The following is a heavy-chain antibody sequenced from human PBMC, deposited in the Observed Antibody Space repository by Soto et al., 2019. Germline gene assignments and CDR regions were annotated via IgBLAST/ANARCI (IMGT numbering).Heavy chain of an antibody. V-gene: IGHV5-51*01. D-gene: IGHD3-10*01. J-gene: IGHJ4*02. CDR3: ARHELWFGDPYYFDY. CDR1: GYSFTSYW. CDR2: IYPGDSDT. Sequence: PGESLKISCKGSGYSFTSYWIGWVRQMPGKGLEWMGIIYPGDSDTRYSPSFQGQVTISADKSISTAYLQWSSLKASDTAMYYCARHELWFGDPYYFDYWGQGTLVTVSS.